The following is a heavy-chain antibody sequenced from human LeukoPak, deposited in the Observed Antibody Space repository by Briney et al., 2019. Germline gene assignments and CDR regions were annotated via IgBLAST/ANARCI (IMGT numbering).Heavy chain of an antibody. CDR1: GDSIRSNSW. J-gene: IGHJ5*02. CDR3: ARGMGYCSGGSCSFNWFDP. D-gene: IGHD2-15*01. Sequence: SETLSLTCAVSGDSIRSNSWWSWVRQPPGKGLEWIGEINHSGSTNYNPSLKSRVTISVDTSKNQFSLKLSSVTAADTAVYYCARGMGYCSGGSCSFNWFDPWGQGTLVTVSS. CDR2: INHSGST. V-gene: IGHV4-4*02.